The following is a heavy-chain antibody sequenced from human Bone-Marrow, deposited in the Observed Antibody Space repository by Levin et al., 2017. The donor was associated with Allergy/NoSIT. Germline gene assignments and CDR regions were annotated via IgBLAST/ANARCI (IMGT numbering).Heavy chain of an antibody. CDR2: IYYSGST. CDR3: ARSRDGYNFHY. CDR1: GGSISSYY. J-gene: IGHJ4*02. Sequence: SETLSLTCTVSGGSISSYYWSWIRQPPGKGLEWIGYIYYSGSTNYNPSLKSRVTISVDTSKNQFSLKLSSVTAADTAVYYCARSRDGYNFHYWGQGTLVTVSS. V-gene: IGHV4-59*01. D-gene: IGHD5-24*01.